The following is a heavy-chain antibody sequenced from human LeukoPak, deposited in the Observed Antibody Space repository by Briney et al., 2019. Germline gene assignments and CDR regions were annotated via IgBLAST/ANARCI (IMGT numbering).Heavy chain of an antibody. J-gene: IGHJ2*01. CDR3: ARGISYDSSGYYPYWYFDL. V-gene: IGHV3-23*01. D-gene: IGHD3-22*01. Sequence: GGSLRLSCAASGFTFSSYAMSWVRQAPGKGLEWVSAISGSGGSTYYADSVKGRFIISRDNSKNTLYLQMNSLRAEDTAVYYCARGISYDSSGYYPYWYFDLWGRGTLVTVSS. CDR2: ISGSGGST. CDR1: GFTFSSYA.